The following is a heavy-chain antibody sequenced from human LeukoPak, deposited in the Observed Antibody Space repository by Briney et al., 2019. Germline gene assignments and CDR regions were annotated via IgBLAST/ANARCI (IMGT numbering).Heavy chain of an antibody. CDR2: ISYDGSNK. CDR1: GFTFSSYG. D-gene: IGHD3-22*01. V-gene: IGHV3-30*18. J-gene: IGHJ4*02. CDR3: AKEFRHNYYDSSGYFDDY. Sequence: GGSLRLSCAASGFTFSSYGMPWVRQAPGKGLEWVAVISYDGSNKYYADSVKGRFTISRDNSKNTLYLQMNSLRAEDTAVYYCAKEFRHNYYDSSGYFDDYWGQGTLVTVSS.